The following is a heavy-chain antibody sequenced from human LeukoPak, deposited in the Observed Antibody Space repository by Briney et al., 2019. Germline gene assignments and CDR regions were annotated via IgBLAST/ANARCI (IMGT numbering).Heavy chain of an antibody. Sequence: GGSLRLSCAASGFTFSGSAMHWVRQASGKGLEWVGRIRSKANGYATAYAASVKGRFTISRDDSKNTAYLQMNSLKTEDTAVYYCTAERITMSNGAFDIWGQGTMVTVSS. CDR3: TAERITMSNGAFDI. CDR1: GFTFSGSA. V-gene: IGHV3-73*01. J-gene: IGHJ3*02. D-gene: IGHD3-22*01. CDR2: IRSKANGYAT.